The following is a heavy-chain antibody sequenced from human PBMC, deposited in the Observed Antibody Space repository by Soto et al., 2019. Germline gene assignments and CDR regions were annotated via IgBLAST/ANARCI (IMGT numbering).Heavy chain of an antibody. CDR2: INPSGGST. D-gene: IGHD2-2*01. CDR1: GYTFTSYY. Sequence: QVQLVQSGAEVKKPGASVKVSCKASGYTFTSYYMHWVRQAPGQGLEWMGIINPSGGSTSYAQKFQGRVTMTSDTSTSTVYMELSSLRSEDTAVYYCARVSCISTSGYALDYWGQGTLVTVSS. J-gene: IGHJ4*02. V-gene: IGHV1-46*01. CDR3: ARVSCISTSGYALDY.